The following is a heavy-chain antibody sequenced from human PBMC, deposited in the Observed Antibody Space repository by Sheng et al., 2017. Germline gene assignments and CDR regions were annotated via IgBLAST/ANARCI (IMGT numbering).Heavy chain of an antibody. D-gene: IGHD3-9*01. Sequence: EVQLVESGGGLVQPGGSLRLSCAASGFTFSAYEMNWVRQAPGRGLEWVSFISSSGTSIYYADSVKGRFTISRDNAKNSLYLQMNSLSAEDTAIYYCARLLQVTDYWGQGTLVTVSS. CDR2: ISSSGTSI. CDR1: GFTFSAYE. J-gene: IGHJ4*02. V-gene: IGHV3-48*03. CDR3: ARLLQVTDY.